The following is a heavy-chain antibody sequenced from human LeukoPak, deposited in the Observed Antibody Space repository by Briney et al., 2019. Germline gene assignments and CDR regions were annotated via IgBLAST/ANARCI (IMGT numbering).Heavy chain of an antibody. Sequence: SETLSLTCTVSGGSINSRSHYWGWIRQPPGKGLEWIGTIYYSGSTFYNPSLKSRVTISVDTSKNQFSLKLSSVTAADTAVYYCARGRLRYSIAAAGNYFDYWGQGTLVTVSS. CDR2: IYYSGST. V-gene: IGHV4-39*07. CDR3: ARGRLRYSIAAAGNYFDY. D-gene: IGHD6-13*01. J-gene: IGHJ4*02. CDR1: GGSINSRSHY.